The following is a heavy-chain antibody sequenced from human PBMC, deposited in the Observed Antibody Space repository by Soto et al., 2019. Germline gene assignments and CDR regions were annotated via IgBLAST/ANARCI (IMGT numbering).Heavy chain of an antibody. CDR2: MSHSGGT. V-gene: IGHV4-61*01. CDR3: ARVAGGTATTVVDAFDI. D-gene: IGHD1-1*01. J-gene: IGHJ3*02. Sequence: SETLSLTCAVYGGFVSSGNYYWSWTRQPPGKGLEWIGEMSHSGGTHFNPSLKSRVTISVDTSKNQFSLKMSSVTAADTALYYCARVAGGTATTVVDAFDIWGPGKMVTVSS. CDR1: GGFVSSGNYY.